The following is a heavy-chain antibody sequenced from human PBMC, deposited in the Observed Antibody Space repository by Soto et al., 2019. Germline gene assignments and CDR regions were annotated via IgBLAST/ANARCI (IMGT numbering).Heavy chain of an antibody. D-gene: IGHD3-3*01. J-gene: IGHJ3*02. CDR1: GDTFTSYY. CDR2: FDPEDGET. CDR3: ATRRVSYYDFWSGSGLPDAFDI. Sequence: ASVKVSCKASGDTFTSYYMHWVRQAPGKGLEWMGGFDPEDGETIYAQKFQGRVTMTEDTSTDTAYMELSSLRSEDTAVYYCATRRVSYYDFWSGSGLPDAFDIWGQGTMVTV. V-gene: IGHV1-24*01.